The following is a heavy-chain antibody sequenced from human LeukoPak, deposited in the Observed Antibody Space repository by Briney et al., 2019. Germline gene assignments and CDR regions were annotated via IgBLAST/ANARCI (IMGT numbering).Heavy chain of an antibody. D-gene: IGHD3-22*01. J-gene: IGHJ5*02. CDR1: GFTFSSYD. CDR2: ISSDGSNK. CDR3: AKNSDFDSSGLSP. Sequence: GSLRLSCAASGFTFSSYDMHWVRQAPGKGLEWVAVISSDGSNKYYADSVKGRFTISRDTSKNTLYLQMNSLRPEDTAVYYCAKNSDFDSSGLSPWGQGTMVTVSS. V-gene: IGHV3-30*18.